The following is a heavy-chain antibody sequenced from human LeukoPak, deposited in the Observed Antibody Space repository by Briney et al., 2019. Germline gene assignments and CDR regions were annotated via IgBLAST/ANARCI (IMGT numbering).Heavy chain of an antibody. V-gene: IGHV3-64D*06. Sequence: SGGSPRLSCSASGFTFSSYAMQWVRQAPGKSLEYVSAFSSNGGSTYYADSVKGRFTISRDNSKNTLYLQMSSQRAEDTAVYYCAIMIAAAGYFDYWGQGTLVTVSS. CDR1: GFTFSSYA. D-gene: IGHD6-13*01. J-gene: IGHJ4*02. CDR2: FSSNGGST. CDR3: AIMIAAAGYFDY.